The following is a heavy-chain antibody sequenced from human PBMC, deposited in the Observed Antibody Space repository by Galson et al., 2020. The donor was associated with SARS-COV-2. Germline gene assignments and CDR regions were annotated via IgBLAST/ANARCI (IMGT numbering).Heavy chain of an antibody. D-gene: IGHD3-16*02. V-gene: IGHV3-15*01. J-gene: IGHJ4*02. CDR2: IKSKTDGGTT. CDR3: TTDRYYDYVWVSYRFVDY. Sequence: GGSLRLSCAASGFTFSNAWMSWVRQAPGKGLEWVGRIKSKTDGGTTDYAAPVKGRFTISRDDSKNTLYLQMNSLKTEDTAVYYCTTDRYYDYVWVSYRFVDYWGQGTLVTVSS. CDR1: GFTFSNAW.